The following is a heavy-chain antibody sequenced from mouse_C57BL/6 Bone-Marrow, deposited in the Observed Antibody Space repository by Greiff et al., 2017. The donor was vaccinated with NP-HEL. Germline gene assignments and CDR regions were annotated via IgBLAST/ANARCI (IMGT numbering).Heavy chain of an antibody. CDR1: GYTFTSYW. CDR2: IHPSDSDT. J-gene: IGHJ4*01. D-gene: IGHD1-1*01. CDR3: AIMTTVVANYAMDY. V-gene: IGHV1-74*01. Sequence: QVQLQQPGAELVKPGASVQVSCKASGYTFTSYWMHWVKQRPGQGLEWIGRIHPSDSDTNYNQKFKGKATLTVDKSSSTAYMQRSSLTAEDSAVYYCAIMTTVVANYAMDYWGQGTSVTVSS.